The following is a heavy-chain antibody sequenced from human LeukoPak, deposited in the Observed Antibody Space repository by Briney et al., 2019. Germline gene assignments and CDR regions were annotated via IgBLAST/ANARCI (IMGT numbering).Heavy chain of an antibody. D-gene: IGHD3-10*01. Sequence: GRSLRLSCAASGFTFSSYPMHWVRQAPGKGLEWVAVISYDGSNKYYADSVKGRFTISRDNSKNTLYLQMNSLRAEDTAVYYCARAPPQSLWFGECIDWGQGTLVTVSS. J-gene: IGHJ4*02. CDR1: GFTFSSYP. V-gene: IGHV3-30-3*01. CDR3: ARAPPQSLWFGECID. CDR2: ISYDGSNK.